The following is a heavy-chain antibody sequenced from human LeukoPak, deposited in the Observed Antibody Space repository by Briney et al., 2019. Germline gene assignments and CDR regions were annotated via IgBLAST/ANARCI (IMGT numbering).Heavy chain of an antibody. CDR2: ISGSGGST. V-gene: IGHV3-23*01. CDR3: AVTGYSSRSPNV. D-gene: IGHD6-13*01. Sequence: PGGSLRLSCAASGFTFSSYWMHWVRQAPGKGLEWVSAISGSGGSTYYADSVKGRFTISRDNSKNTLFLQMNSLRAEDTAVYYCAVTGYSSRSPNVWGQGTMVTVSS. J-gene: IGHJ3*01. CDR1: GFTFSSYW.